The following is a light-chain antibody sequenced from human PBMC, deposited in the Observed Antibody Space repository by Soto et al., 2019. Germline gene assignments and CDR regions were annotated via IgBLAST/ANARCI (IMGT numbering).Light chain of an antibody. CDR1: SSDVGSYDY. CDR2: DVA. V-gene: IGLV2-14*03. J-gene: IGLJ1*01. CDR3: NSYTSSRTYV. Sequence: QSALAQPASVSGSPGQSITISCTGTSSDVGSYDYVSWYQHHPGKAPKLMIYDVANRPSGVSNRFSGSKSGNTASLTISGLQAEDEADYYCNSYTSSRTYVFGTGTKVNVL.